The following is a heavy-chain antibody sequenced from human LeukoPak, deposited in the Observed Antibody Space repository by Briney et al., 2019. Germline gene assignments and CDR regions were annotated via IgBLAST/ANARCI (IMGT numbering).Heavy chain of an antibody. D-gene: IGHD1-26*01. Sequence: GGSLRLSCAASGFTFSSYSINWVRQAPGKGLERVSSISSSTTYMYYADSVKGRFTISRDDAKNSLYLQMHSLRAEDTAVYYCARAPLSGNLYSGSYYPDYWGQGTLVTVSS. J-gene: IGHJ4*02. CDR1: GFTFSSYS. CDR3: ARAPLSGNLYSGSYYPDY. V-gene: IGHV3-21*01. CDR2: ISSSTTYM.